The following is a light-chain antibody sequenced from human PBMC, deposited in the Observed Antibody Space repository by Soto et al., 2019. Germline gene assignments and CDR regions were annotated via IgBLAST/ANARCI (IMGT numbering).Light chain of an antibody. CDR3: SSYTSSSRRV. Sequence: QSVLTQPASVSGSPGQSITISCTGTSSDVGGYNYVSWYQQHPGKAPKLMIYDVSNRPSGVSNRFSGSKSGNTASLTISGLQAEDEADYYCSSYTSSSRRVFATGTKVTVL. CDR2: DVS. CDR1: SSDVGGYNY. J-gene: IGLJ1*01. V-gene: IGLV2-14*01.